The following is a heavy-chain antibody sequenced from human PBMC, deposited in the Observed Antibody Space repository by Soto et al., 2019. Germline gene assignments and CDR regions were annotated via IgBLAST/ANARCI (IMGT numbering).Heavy chain of an antibody. V-gene: IGHV1-24*01. CDR2: FDPEDGET. CDR3: ATDRYNWNDH. CDR1: GYTLTELS. D-gene: IGHD1-20*01. J-gene: IGHJ5*02. Sequence: ASVKVSCKVSGYTLTELSMHWVRQAPGKGLEWMGGFDPEDGETIYAQKFQGRVTMTEETSTDTAYMELSSLRSEDTAVYYCATDRYNWNDHWGQGTLVTVSS.